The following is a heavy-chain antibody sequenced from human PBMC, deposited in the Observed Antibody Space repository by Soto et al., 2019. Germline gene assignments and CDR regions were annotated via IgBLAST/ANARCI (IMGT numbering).Heavy chain of an antibody. Sequence: APGKGLEWVSVIYRSGATYYPDSVRGRFTASRDYSHNTLYLQMDSLRVEDTSVYYCARDRRMIRGVSGVDVCGPSAMVTLS. J-gene: IGHJ6*02. D-gene: IGHD3-16*01. CDR2: IYRSGAT. V-gene: IGHV3-53*01. CDR3: ARDRRMIRGVSGVDV.